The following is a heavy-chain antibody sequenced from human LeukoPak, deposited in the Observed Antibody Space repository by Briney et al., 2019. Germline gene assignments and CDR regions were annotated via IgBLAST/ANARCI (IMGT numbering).Heavy chain of an antibody. J-gene: IGHJ3*01. Sequence: GGSLGLSCAASGFTFSVAAMTWVRQAPGKGLEWVSLISASGESTYYADSVKGRFTISRDNSKNTLSLQMNSLRVEDTAMYFCAKDIQLSTWGLGTMVTVSS. CDR1: GFTFSVAA. CDR2: ISASGEST. CDR3: AKDIQLST. D-gene: IGHD5-24*01. V-gene: IGHV3-23*01.